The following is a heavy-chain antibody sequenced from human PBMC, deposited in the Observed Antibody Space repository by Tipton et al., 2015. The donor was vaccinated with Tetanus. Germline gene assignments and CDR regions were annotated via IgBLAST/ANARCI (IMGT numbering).Heavy chain of an antibody. V-gene: IGHV4-4*02. CDR3: PRDRGYSTYCYYGMDV. Sequence: TLSLTCAVSGGSISSSNWWSWVRQPPGKGLEWIGEIYHSGSTNYNPSLKSRVTISVDKSKNQFSLKLSSVTAADTAVYYCPRDRGYSTYCYYGMDVGGRGTSVTVSS. D-gene: IGHD5-18*01. CDR1: GGSISSSNW. J-gene: IGHJ6*02. CDR2: IYHSGST.